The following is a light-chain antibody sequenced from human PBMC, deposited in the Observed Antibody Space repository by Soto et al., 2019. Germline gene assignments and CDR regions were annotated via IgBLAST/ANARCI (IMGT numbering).Light chain of an antibody. CDR1: SSDVGSYNL. V-gene: IGLV2-23*01. CDR2: EGT. J-gene: IGLJ2*01. Sequence: QSALTQPASVSGSPGQSITISCTGASSDVGSYNLVSRYQQHPGKAPKLMIYEGTKRPSGISNRFSGSKSGNTASLTVSGLQAEDEADDYCCSYTGSTTPVVFGGGTKVTVL. CDR3: CSYTGSTTPVV.